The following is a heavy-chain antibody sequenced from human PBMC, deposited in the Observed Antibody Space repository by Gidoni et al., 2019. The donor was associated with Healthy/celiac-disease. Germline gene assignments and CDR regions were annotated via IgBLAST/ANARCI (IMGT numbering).Heavy chain of an antibody. CDR2: IYYSGST. D-gene: IGHD3-3*01. CDR1: GGSISSSSYY. Sequence: QLQLQESGPGLVKPSETLSLTCTVSGGSISSSSYYWGWIRQPPGKGLEWIGSIYYSGSTYYNPSLKSRVTISVDTSKNQFSLKLSSVTAADTAVYYCARGRGYYDFWSGYYFDYWGQGTLVTVSS. CDR3: ARGRGYYDFWSGYYFDY. J-gene: IGHJ4*02. V-gene: IGHV4-39*07.